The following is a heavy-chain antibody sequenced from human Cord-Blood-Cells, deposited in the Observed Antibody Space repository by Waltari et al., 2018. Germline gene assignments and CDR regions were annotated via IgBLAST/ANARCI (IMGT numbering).Heavy chain of an antibody. D-gene: IGHD2-21*01. CDR1: GGTISSGGYY. CDR3: ARDGRGGDWGNFDY. Sequence: QVQLQESGPGLVKPSQTLSLTCTVSGGTISSGGYYWSWIRQNPGKGLEWIGYIYYSGGTYYNPSLKSRVTISVDTSKNQFSLKLSSVTAADTAVYYCARDGRGGDWGNFDYWGQGTLVTVSS. CDR2: IYYSGGT. V-gene: IGHV4-31*03. J-gene: IGHJ4*02.